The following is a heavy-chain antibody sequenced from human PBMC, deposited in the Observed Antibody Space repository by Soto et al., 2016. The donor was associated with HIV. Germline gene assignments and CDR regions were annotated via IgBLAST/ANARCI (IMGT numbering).Heavy chain of an antibody. V-gene: IGHV3-23*01. J-gene: IGHJ4*02. CDR3: AEAGAGYSSSWYGAFDY. CDR2: ISGSGGST. Sequence: EVQLLESGGGLVQPGGSLRLSCAASRFTFSSYGMSWVRQAPGKGLEWVSVISGSGGSTYYADSVEGRFTISRDNSKNTLYLQMNSLRAEDTAVYYCAEAGAGYSSSWYGAFDYWGRGNPGHRLL. CDR1: RFTFSSYG. D-gene: IGHD6-13*01.